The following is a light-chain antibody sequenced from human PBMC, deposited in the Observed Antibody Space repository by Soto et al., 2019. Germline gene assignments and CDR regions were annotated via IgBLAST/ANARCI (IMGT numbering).Light chain of an antibody. CDR2: GAS. CDR1: QSVNSD. CDR3: QQYNNWPLT. V-gene: IGKV3-15*01. Sequence: EIVMTQSPATLSVSPGERATLSCRASQSVNSDLAWYQQKPGQAPRLLIYGASTGATGIPARFSGSGSGTEFTLTISSLQSEDSAVYYCQQYNNWPLTFGGGTKVEIK. J-gene: IGKJ4*01.